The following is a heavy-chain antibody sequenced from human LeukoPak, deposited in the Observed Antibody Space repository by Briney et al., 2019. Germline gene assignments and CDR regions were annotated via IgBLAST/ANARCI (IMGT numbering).Heavy chain of an antibody. V-gene: IGHV4-30-4*01. Sequence: PSETLSLTCTVSGGSISSGDYYWSWIRQPPGKGLGWIGYFYYSGSTYYNPSLKSRVTMAVDTTKNQFSLKLSSVTAADTAVYYCARVVSTTRGAYGMDVWGQGTTVTVSS. D-gene: IGHD3-22*01. J-gene: IGHJ6*02. CDR3: ARVVSTTRGAYGMDV. CDR2: FYYSGST. CDR1: GGSISSGDYY.